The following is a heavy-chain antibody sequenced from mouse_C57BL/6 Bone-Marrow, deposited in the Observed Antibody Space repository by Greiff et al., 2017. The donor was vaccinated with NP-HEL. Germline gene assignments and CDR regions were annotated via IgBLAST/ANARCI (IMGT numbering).Heavy chain of an antibody. V-gene: IGHV1-80*01. J-gene: IGHJ2*01. CDR3: ASPIYYYGSRGYFDY. CDR1: GYAFSSYW. Sequence: QVQLQQSGAELVKPGASVKISCKASGYAFSSYWMNWVKQRPGKGLEWIGQIYPGDGDTNYNGKFKGKATLTADKSSSTAYMQLSSLTSEDSAVYCCASPIYYYGSRGYFDYWGQGTTLTVSS. CDR2: IYPGDGDT. D-gene: IGHD1-1*01.